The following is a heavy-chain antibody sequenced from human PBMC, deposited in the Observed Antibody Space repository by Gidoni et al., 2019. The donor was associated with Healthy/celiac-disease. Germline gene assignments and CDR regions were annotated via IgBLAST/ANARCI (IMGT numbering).Heavy chain of an antibody. Sequence: EVQLVESGGGWVQPGRSLRPSCAAHGFTLEHYAMHWVRQAPGKGLEWVSGISWNSGSIGYADSVKGRFTISRDNAKNSLYLQMNSLRAEDTALYYCAKDSSSWLLGVLGGMDVWGQGTTVTVSS. D-gene: IGHD6-13*01. J-gene: IGHJ6*02. V-gene: IGHV3-9*01. CDR2: ISWNSGSI. CDR1: GFTLEHYA. CDR3: AKDSSSWLLGVLGGMDV.